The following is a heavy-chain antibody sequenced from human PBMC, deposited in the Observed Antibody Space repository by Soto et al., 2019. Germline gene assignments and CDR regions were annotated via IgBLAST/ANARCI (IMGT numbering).Heavy chain of an antibody. CDR1: GYTFTGYY. CDR3: ARGSVPYYYDSSDGMDV. CDR2: INPNSGGT. J-gene: IGHJ6*02. Sequence: ASVKVSCKASGYTFTGYYMHWVRQAPGQGLEWTGWINPNSGGTNYAQKFQGWVTMTRDTSISTAYMELSRLRSDDTAVYYCARGSVPYYYDSSDGMDVWGQGTTVTVSS. D-gene: IGHD3-22*01. V-gene: IGHV1-2*04.